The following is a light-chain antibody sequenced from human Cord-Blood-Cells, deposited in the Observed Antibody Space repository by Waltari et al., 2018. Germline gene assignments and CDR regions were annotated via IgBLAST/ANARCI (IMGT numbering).Light chain of an antibody. V-gene: IGKV1D-12*01. CDR3: QQDNSVPLT. CDR1: QVISSW. Sequence: DIQMTQSPSPVPASVRDRVTITCRARQVISSWLTWYQQKPGKAPKLLIYAASSLQSGVPSRFSGSGSGTAFTLTISSLQPEDVAAYYGQQDNSVPLTFGGGTKVEIK. CDR2: AAS. J-gene: IGKJ4*02.